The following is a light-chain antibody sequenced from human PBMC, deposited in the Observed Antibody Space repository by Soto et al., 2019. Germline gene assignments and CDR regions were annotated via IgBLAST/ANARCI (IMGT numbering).Light chain of an antibody. J-gene: IGKJ4*01. CDR2: DAS. CDR3: QQLNKWPPVT. CDR1: PSVSNS. Sequence: ESVLTQSPATLSFSPGERATLSCRASPSVSNSLAWYQHKPGQAPRLLIYDASNRATGVPTRFSGSGSGTDFTLTISSLEREDFEVYYCQQLNKWPPVTFGAGPRVEIK. V-gene: IGKV3-11*01.